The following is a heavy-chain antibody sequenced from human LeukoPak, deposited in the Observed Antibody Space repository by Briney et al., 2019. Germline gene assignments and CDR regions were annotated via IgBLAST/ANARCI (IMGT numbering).Heavy chain of an antibody. CDR1: GFTFSSYS. Sequence: GSLRLSCAASGFTFSSYSMNWVRQAPGKGLEWVSSISSSSSYIYYADSVKGRFTISRDNAKNSLYLQMNSLRAEDTAVYYCARDRLPYYYDSSGYSIDYWGQGTLVTVSS. J-gene: IGHJ4*02. D-gene: IGHD3-22*01. CDR2: ISSSSSYI. CDR3: ARDRLPYYYDSSGYSIDY. V-gene: IGHV3-21*01.